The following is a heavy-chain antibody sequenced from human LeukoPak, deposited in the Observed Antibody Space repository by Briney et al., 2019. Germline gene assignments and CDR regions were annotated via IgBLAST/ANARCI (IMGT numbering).Heavy chain of an antibody. V-gene: IGHV1-2*02. CDR2: INPKTGGT. CDR3: VIDEWELQDY. J-gene: IGHJ4*02. D-gene: IGHD1-26*01. CDR1: GYTFTDYY. Sequence: PEASVKVSCKTSGYTFTDYYIHWLRQAPGQGLEWLGWINPKTGGTSYGEKFQGRVTLTRDPSITTAHMELRGLRSDDSAFYYCVIDEWELQDYWGQGTRVIV.